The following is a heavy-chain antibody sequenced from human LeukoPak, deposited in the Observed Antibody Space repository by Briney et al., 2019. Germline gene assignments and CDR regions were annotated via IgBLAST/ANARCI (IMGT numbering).Heavy chain of an antibody. J-gene: IGHJ6*03. Sequence: PGGSLRLSCAASGFTFSSYAMSWVRQAPGRGLEWVSAISGSGANTYYADSVKGRFTISRDNSKNSLYLQMNSLRAEDTAVYYCARDQQWLVLYYMDVWGKGTTVTVSS. CDR3: ARDQQWLVLYYMDV. CDR1: GFTFSSYA. V-gene: IGHV3-23*01. CDR2: ISGSGANT. D-gene: IGHD6-19*01.